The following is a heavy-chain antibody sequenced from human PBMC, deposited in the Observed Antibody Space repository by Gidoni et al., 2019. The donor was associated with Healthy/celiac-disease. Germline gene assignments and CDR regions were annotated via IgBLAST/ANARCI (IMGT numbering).Heavy chain of an antibody. CDR3: ARDPEDLATVTS. Sequence: QVQLVQSGAEVKKPGSSVKVSCKAAGCTFSLYATSWVRQAPGQGLEWMGGIIPIFGTANYAQKFQGRVTITADKSTSTAYMELSSLRSEDTAVYYCARDPEDLATVTSWGQGTLVTVSS. CDR2: IIPIFGTA. V-gene: IGHV1-69*06. J-gene: IGHJ4*02. D-gene: IGHD4-17*01. CDR1: GCTFSLYA.